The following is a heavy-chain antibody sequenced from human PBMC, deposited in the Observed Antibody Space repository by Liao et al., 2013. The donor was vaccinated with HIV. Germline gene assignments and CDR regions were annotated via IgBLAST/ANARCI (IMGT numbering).Heavy chain of an antibody. Sequence: QLQLQESGPGLVRPSETLSLTCSVSGDSIITTNYYWGWIRQPPGEGLEWIAIIYSSGYSYYNPSLRSRVTISVDTSKNQFSLKVNSVTAADTAVYFCARGKFTVTTAFDLWGQGTLVTVSS. CDR3: ARGKFTVTTAFDL. CDR2: IYSSGYS. D-gene: IGHD4-11*01. CDR1: GDSIITTNYY. J-gene: IGHJ4*02. V-gene: IGHV4-39*07.